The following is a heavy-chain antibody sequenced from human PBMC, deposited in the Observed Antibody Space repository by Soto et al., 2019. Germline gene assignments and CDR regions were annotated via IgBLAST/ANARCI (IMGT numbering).Heavy chain of an antibody. J-gene: IGHJ4*02. V-gene: IGHV3-23*01. Sequence: EVQLLESGGDLVQPGGSLRLSCAASGFTFSSHAMSWVRQAPGKGLEWVSAISASGGSTNYADSVKGRFTISRDNSKNTLYLQMNSLRVEDTAVYFCTKDQRTYSGYDSAYDHWGQGTLATVSS. CDR3: TKDQRTYSGYDSAYDH. D-gene: IGHD5-12*01. CDR2: ISASGGST. CDR1: GFTFSSHA.